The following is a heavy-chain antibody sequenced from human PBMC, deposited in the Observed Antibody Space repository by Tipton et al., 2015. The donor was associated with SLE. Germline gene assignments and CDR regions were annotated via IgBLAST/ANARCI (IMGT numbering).Heavy chain of an antibody. D-gene: IGHD2-21*02. Sequence: QLVQSGAEVKKPGESLKNSCKGSGYSFTSYWIGWVRQMPGKGLEWMGIIYPGDSDTRYSPSFQGQVTMSADRSISTAYLQWSSLKASDSAMYYCARYGGFYDGDDCFAAYCGFWRQETQDSVSS. CDR2: IYPGDSDT. CDR1: GYSFTSYW. CDR3: ARYGGFYDGDDCFAAYCGF. V-gene: IGHV5-51*03. J-gene: IGHJ4*02.